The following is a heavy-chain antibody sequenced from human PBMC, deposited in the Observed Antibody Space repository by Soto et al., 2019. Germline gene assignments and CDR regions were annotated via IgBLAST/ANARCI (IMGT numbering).Heavy chain of an antibody. Sequence: SLRLSCAASGFSFSSYWMHWVRQSPGNGLVWVSRINSDGSSTSYADSVKGRFTIYRDNAKNTLYLQMNSLRDDDTAVYYCARDWSYYDSSGYYLGTYSYGMDVWGQGTTVTVSS. V-gene: IGHV3-74*01. D-gene: IGHD3-22*01. CDR1: GFSFSSYW. CDR3: ARDWSYYDSSGYYLGTYSYGMDV. J-gene: IGHJ6*02. CDR2: INSDGSST.